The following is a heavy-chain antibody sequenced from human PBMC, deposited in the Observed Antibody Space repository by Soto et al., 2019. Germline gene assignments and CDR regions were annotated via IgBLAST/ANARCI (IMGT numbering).Heavy chain of an antibody. CDR2: ISSGGGNI. CDR3: ARDRWVRYSGYPWHFEY. V-gene: IGHV3-48*03. D-gene: IGHD5-12*01. Sequence: SLRLSCAASGFTFSSYEMNWVRQAPGKGLEGVSYISSGGGNIYDADSVKGRFTISRDNAKNSLDLQLNRLRADDTAVYYCARDRWVRYSGYPWHFEYWGQAPLVTVS. J-gene: IGHJ4*02. CDR1: GFTFSSYE.